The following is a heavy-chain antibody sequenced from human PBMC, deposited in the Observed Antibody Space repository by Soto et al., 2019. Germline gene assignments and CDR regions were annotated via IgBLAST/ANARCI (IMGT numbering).Heavy chain of an antibody. Sequence: QVVLLQSGAEVKEPGSSVRVSCKVSGSTFNNFAFSWVRQAPGHGPEWMGGIVVISNTADYSQRFQDRVTITADTSTNTLYMELGSLTFEDTAVYYCAKDGIRGIHIDNWGQGTLVTVSS. CDR1: GSTFNNFA. J-gene: IGHJ4*02. CDR2: IVVISNTA. CDR3: AKDGIRGIHIDN. V-gene: IGHV1-69*06.